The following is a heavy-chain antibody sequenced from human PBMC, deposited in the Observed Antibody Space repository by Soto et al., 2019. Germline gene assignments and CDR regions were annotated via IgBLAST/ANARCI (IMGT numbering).Heavy chain of an antibody. CDR3: IEGYQLLRTYYDILTVEKDGEFYY. J-gene: IGHJ4*02. Sequence: GASVKVSCKASGGTFSSYAISWVRQAPGQGLEWMGGIIPIFGTANYAQKFQGRVTITADESTSTAYMELSSLRSEDTAVYYCIEGYQLLRTYYDILTVEKDGEFYYWGQGTLVTVSS. CDR1: GGTFSSYA. D-gene: IGHD3-9*01. CDR2: IIPIFGTA. V-gene: IGHV1-69*13.